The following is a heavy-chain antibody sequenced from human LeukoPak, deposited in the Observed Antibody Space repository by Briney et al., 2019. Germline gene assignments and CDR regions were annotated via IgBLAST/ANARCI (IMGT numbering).Heavy chain of an antibody. Sequence: EALEISCQGSGYIFTSYWTGLVRQVPGKGLGWMGIIYPGDSDTGYSPSFQGQITISADKSITTVYLQWSSLKASDTAMYYCASRVVTPDAFDIWGQGTMVTVSS. D-gene: IGHD4-23*01. CDR3: ASRVVTPDAFDI. CDR1: GYIFTSYW. V-gene: IGHV5-51*01. CDR2: IYPGDSDT. J-gene: IGHJ3*02.